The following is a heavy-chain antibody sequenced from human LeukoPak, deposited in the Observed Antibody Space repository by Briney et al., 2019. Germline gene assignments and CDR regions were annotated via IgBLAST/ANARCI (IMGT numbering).Heavy chain of an antibody. D-gene: IGHD5-12*01. CDR3: AREQRGYSGYDHIFDY. V-gene: IGHV4-38-2*02. CDR1: GYSISSGYY. Sequence: PSETLSLTCTVSGYSISSGYYWGWIRQPPGKGLEWIGSIYHSGSTYYNPSLKSRVTISVDTSKNQFSLKLSSVTAADTAVYYCAREQRGYSGYDHIFDYWGQGTLVTVSS. J-gene: IGHJ4*02. CDR2: IYHSGST.